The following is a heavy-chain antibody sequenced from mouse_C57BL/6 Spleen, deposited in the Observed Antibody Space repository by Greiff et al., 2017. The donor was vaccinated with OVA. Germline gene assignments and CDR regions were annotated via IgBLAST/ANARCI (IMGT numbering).Heavy chain of an antibody. CDR2: ISSGGSYT. CDR3: ARPHYYGSSYGYFDY. J-gene: IGHJ2*01. V-gene: IGHV5-6*01. Sequence: EVQLVESGGDLVKPGGSLKLSCAASGFTFSSYGMSWVRQTPDKRLEWVATISSGGSYTYYPDSVKGRFTISRDNAKNTLYLQMSSLKSEDTAMYYCARPHYYGSSYGYFDYWGQGTTLTVSS. D-gene: IGHD1-1*01. CDR1: GFTFSSYG.